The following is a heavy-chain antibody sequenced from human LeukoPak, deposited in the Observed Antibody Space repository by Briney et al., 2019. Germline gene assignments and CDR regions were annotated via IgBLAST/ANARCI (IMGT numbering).Heavy chain of an antibody. CDR2: ISSSSSYI. CDR3: ARDGHSSSWPMGGY. V-gene: IGHV3-21*01. Sequence: GGSLRLSCAASGFTVNNNYMSWVRQAPGKGLEWVSSISSSSSYIYYADSVKGRFTISRDNAKNSLYLLMNSLRAEDTAVYYCARDGHSSSWPMGGYWGQGTLVTVSS. D-gene: IGHD6-13*01. J-gene: IGHJ4*02. CDR1: GFTVNNNY.